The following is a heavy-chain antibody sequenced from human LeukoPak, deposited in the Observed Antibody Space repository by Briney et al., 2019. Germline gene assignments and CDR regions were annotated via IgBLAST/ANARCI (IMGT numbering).Heavy chain of an antibody. V-gene: IGHV3-30*02. Sequence: PGGSLRLSCAASGFTFSYYGMYWVRQAPGKGLEWVTFIGYDGTDKYSADSVKGRFTISRDNSKNTLSLHMNSLRAEDTAVYYCARDLTYNSWYYFDSWGQGTLVTVSS. CDR1: GFTFSYYG. CDR2: IGYDGTDK. D-gene: IGHD6-13*01. J-gene: IGHJ4*02. CDR3: ARDLTYNSWYYFDS.